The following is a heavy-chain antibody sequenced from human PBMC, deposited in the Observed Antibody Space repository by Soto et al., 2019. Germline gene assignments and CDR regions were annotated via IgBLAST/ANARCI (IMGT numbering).Heavy chain of an antibody. Sequence: TSETLSLTCTVSGGSIYRSGYYWGWIRQPPGRGLEWIGNIDYNGVTYSNPSLKSRVTISRDTSKNQFSLKLTSVTAADTALYYCGKVLVGATGHTDSDSWGPGTLVTVSS. V-gene: IGHV4-39*01. D-gene: IGHD2-15*01. CDR3: GKVLVGATGHTDSDS. J-gene: IGHJ4*02. CDR1: GGSIYRSGYY. CDR2: IDYNGVT.